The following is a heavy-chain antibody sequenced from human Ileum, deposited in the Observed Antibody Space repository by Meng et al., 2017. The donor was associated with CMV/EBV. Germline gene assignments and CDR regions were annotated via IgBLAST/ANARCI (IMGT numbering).Heavy chain of an antibody. D-gene: IGHD2-2*03. V-gene: IGHV3-30*04. Sequence: HWVRQAPGKGLEWVAVISYDGNNKYDAASVKGRFTISRDNSKNTLYLQMNSLRTEDTAVYFCARDGMPGYCTSTSCYLTAYYFDYWGQGTLVTVSS. J-gene: IGHJ4*02. CDR2: ISYDGNNK. CDR3: ARDGMPGYCTSTSCYLTAYYFDY.